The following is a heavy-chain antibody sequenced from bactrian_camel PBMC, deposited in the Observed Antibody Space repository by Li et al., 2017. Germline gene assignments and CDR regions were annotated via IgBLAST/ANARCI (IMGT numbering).Heavy chain of an antibody. D-gene: IGHD2*01. CDR2: TGSDGPTT. CDR3: AARDGRCGWWLLFSRGAVFGY. Sequence: VQLVESGGGSVGAEGSLRLTCVGSGITYRDPCMGWFRQVPGKEREGVACTGSDGPTTYADSVKGRFTLSEDRSRKILYLQMDNLKPEDTAMYYCAARDGRCGWWLLFSRGAVFGYWGQGTQ. V-gene: IGHV3S66*01. CDR1: GITYRDPC. J-gene: IGHJ6*01.